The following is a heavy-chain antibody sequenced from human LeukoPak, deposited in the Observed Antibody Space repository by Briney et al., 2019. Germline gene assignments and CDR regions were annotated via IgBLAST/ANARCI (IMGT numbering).Heavy chain of an antibody. V-gene: IGHV4-4*02. CDR1: GGSISSSNW. Sequence: PSETLSLTCAVSGGSISSSNWWSWVRQPPGKGLEWIGEIYRSGSTNYNPSLKSRVTISVDKSKNQFSLKLSSVTAADTAVYYCARESCSGGSCYFLDYWGQGTLVTVSS. CDR3: ARESCSGGSCYFLDY. D-gene: IGHD2-15*01. J-gene: IGHJ4*02. CDR2: IYRSGST.